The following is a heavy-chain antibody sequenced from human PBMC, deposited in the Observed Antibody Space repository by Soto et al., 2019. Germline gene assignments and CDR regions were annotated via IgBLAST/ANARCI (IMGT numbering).Heavy chain of an antibody. CDR3: ARDLGSGYEPVDY. CDR1: GGTFAISV. J-gene: IGHJ4*02. CDR2: IISIFGTP. Sequence: QVQLVQSGAELKKPGSSVKVSCKASGGTFAISVFNWVRQAPGQGLEWMGGIISIFGTPNYSQKFLGRVTITADESTSTGYMELSNLRSDDTAIYYCARDLGSGYEPVDYWGQGTQVTVSS. D-gene: IGHD5-12*01. V-gene: IGHV1-69*12.